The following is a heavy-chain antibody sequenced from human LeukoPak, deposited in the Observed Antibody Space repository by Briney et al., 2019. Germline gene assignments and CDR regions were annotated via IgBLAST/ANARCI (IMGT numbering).Heavy chain of an antibody. CDR1: GFSFSTCT. D-gene: IGHD3-16*01. V-gene: IGHV3-48*01. Sequence: PGGSLRLSCAASGFSFSTCTMNWVRQAPGKGLDWVSYISSSSGTIYYADSVKGRFTISRDNANNSLYLQMNSLRAEDTAVYYCARDWGKGDYWGQGTLVTVSS. CDR2: ISSSSGTI. J-gene: IGHJ4*02. CDR3: ARDWGKGDY.